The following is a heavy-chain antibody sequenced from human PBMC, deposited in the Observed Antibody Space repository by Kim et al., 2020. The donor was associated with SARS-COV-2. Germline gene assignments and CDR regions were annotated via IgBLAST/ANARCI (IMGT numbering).Heavy chain of an antibody. CDR2: IYYSGST. V-gene: IGHV4-59*08. CDR3: ARRSSSSWAYNYYYGMDV. CDR1: GGSISSYY. D-gene: IGHD6-13*01. J-gene: IGHJ6*02. Sequence: SETLSLTCTVSGGSISSYYWSWIRQPPGKGLEWIGYIYYSGSTNYNPSLKSRVTISVDTSKNQFSLKLSSVTAADTAVYYCARRSSSSWAYNYYYGMDVWGQGTTVTVSS.